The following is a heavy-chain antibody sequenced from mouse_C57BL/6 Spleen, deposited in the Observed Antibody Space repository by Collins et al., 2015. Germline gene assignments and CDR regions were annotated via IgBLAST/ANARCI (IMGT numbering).Heavy chain of an antibody. D-gene: IGHD2-2*01. CDR3: TTGYN. V-gene: IGHV14-4*01. CDR2: IDPVNGET. Sequence: EVQLQQSGAEICEARGLSQVVLLQFFGFNIKDDYLHWVKQRPEQGLEWIGWIDPVNGETEYASKFQGKATIAADTSSNKAYLQLNSLTSEDTAVYYCTTGYNWGQGTTLTISS. J-gene: IGHJ2*01. CDR1: GFNIKDDY.